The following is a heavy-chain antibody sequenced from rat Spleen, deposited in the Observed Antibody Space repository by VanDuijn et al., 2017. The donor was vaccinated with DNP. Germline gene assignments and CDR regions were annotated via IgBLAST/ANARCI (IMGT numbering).Heavy chain of an antibody. CDR2: ITYDGSRT. CDR1: GFTFSDYN. J-gene: IGHJ1*01. CDR3: ARMFTTDYYWYFDF. D-gene: IGHD1-6*01. Sequence: EVQLVESGGGLVQSGRSLKVSCAASGFTFSDYNMAWVRQAPKKGLEWVATITYDGSRTYYRDSVKGRFTISRDNAKNTLYLQMNSLRSEDTATYYCARMFTTDYYWYFDFWGPGTMVTVSS. V-gene: IGHV5S10*01.